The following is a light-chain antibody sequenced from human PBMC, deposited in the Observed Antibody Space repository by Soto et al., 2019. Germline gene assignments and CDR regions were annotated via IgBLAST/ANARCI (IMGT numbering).Light chain of an antibody. J-gene: IGLJ1*01. CDR2: EDS. CDR1: SSDVGSYDL. V-gene: IGLV2-23*01. Sequence: QPVLTQPASVSGSPGQSITISCTGTSSDVGSYDLVSWYQQHPGKAPKLMIYEDSKRPSGVSTRFSGSKSGNTASLTISGLQAGDEADYYCCSYAGSRTYVFGTGTKVT. CDR3: CSYAGSRTYV.